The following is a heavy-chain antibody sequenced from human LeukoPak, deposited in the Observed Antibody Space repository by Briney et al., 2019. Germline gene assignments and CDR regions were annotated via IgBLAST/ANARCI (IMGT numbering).Heavy chain of an antibody. Sequence: GGSLRLSCAASGFTFSSYSMNWVRQAPGKGLEWVSSISSSSSYIYYADSVKGRFTISRDNAKNSLYLQMNSLRAEGTAVYYCARGGQLWLPDYFDYWGQGTLVTVSS. V-gene: IGHV3-21*01. CDR3: ARGGQLWLPDYFDY. CDR2: ISSSSSYI. J-gene: IGHJ4*02. CDR1: GFTFSSYS. D-gene: IGHD5-18*01.